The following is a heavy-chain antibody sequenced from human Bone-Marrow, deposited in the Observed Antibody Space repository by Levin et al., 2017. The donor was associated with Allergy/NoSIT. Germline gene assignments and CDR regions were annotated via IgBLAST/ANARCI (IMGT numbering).Heavy chain of an antibody. CDR3: ARGDGLRWSTRHAFDI. V-gene: IGHV3-21*01. J-gene: IGHJ3*02. CDR2: ISSSSSYI. Sequence: PGGSLRLSCAASGFTFSSYSMNWVRQAPGKGLEWVSSISSSSSYIYYADSVKGRFTISRDNAKNSLYLQMNSLRAEDTAVYYCARGDGLRWSTRHAFDIWGQGTMVTVSS. CDR1: GFTFSSYS. D-gene: IGHD4-23*01.